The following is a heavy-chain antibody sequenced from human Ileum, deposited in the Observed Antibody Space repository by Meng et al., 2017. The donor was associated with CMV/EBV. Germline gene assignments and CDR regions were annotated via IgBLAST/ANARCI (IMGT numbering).Heavy chain of an antibody. V-gene: IGHV3-43*01. J-gene: IGHJ6*02. CDR3: AKDTVAAYCGGDCYSDGMDV. Sequence: GGSLRLSCAASGFTFDDYTMHWVRQAPGKGLEWVSLISWDGGSTYYADSVKGRFTISRDNSKNSLYLQMNSLRTEDTALYYCAKDTVAAYCGGDCYSDGMDVWGQGTTVTVSS. CDR1: GFTFDDYT. CDR2: ISWDGGST. D-gene: IGHD2-21*01.